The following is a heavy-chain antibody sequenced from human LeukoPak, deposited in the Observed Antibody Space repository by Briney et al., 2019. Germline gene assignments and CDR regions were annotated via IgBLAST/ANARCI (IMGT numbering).Heavy chain of an antibody. CDR3: ASRTFRDGYNWFFDY. CDR2: INHSGST. Sequence: SETLSLTCAVYGGSFSGYYWSWLRQPPGKGLEWIGEINHSGSTNYNPSLKSRVTISVDTSKNQFSLKLSSVTAADTAVYYCASRTFRDGYNWFFDYWGQGTLVTVSS. J-gene: IGHJ4*02. V-gene: IGHV4-34*01. D-gene: IGHD5-24*01. CDR1: GGSFSGYY.